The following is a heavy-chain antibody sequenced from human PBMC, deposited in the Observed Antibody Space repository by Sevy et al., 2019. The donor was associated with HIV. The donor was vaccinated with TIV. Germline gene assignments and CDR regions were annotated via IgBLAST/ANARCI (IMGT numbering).Heavy chain of an antibody. CDR1: GFTFSSYW. CDR2: INSDGSST. CDR3: ARVFEGLEGYCSGGSCFPRSYYYGMDV. V-gene: IGHV3-74*01. D-gene: IGHD2-15*01. Sequence: GGSLRLSCAASGFTFSSYWMHWVRQAPGKGLVWVSRINSDGSSTSYADSVKGRFTISRDNAKNTLYLQMNSLRAEDTAVYYCARVFEGLEGYCSGGSCFPRSYYYGMDVWGQGPTVTVSS. J-gene: IGHJ6*02.